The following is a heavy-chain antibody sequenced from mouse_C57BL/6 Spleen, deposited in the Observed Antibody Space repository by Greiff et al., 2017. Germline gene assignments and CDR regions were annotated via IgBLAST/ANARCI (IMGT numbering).Heavy chain of an antibody. Sequence: DVMLVESGGDLVKPGGSLKLSCAASGFTFSSYGMSWVRQTPDKRLEWVATISSGGSYTYYPDSVKGRFTISRDNAKNTLYLQMSSLKSEDTAMYYCARDPWAYWGQGTLVTVSA. CDR2: ISSGGSYT. CDR3: ARDPWAY. V-gene: IGHV5-6*02. J-gene: IGHJ3*01. CDR1: GFTFSSYG.